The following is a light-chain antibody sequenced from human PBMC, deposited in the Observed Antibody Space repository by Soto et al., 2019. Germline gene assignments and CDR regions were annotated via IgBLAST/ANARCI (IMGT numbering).Light chain of an antibody. CDR1: QSISNW. CDR2: KAS. J-gene: IGKJ1*01. V-gene: IGKV1-5*03. CDR3: QQYNGYRWT. Sequence: DIQMTQTTSTLSSSVGDRVTITCRASQSISNWLAWHQQKPGKVPKILIYKASSLESGVPSRLSGSGSGTEFTLTISSLQPEDFATYYCQQYNGYRWTFGHGTKVDI.